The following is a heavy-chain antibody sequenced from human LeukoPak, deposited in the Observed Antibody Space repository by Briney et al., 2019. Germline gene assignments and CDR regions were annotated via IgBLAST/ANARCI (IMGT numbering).Heavy chain of an antibody. CDR1: GFTFSSYL. J-gene: IGHJ3*01. D-gene: IGHD1-14*01. CDR3: ARSNPNRNALDL. CDR2: IKEDGSEE. V-gene: IGHV3-7*01. Sequence: TGGSLRLSCAASGFTFSSYLMSRVRQAPGKGLEWVANIKEDGSEESYLDSVKGRFTVSRDNAKNSLFLQMNSMRGEDTAVYYCARSNPNRNALDLWGQGTMVTISS.